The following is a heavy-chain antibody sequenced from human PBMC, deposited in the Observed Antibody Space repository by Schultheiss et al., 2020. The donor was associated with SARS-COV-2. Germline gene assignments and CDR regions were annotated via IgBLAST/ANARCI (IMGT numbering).Heavy chain of an antibody. CDR3: ARPNSCGSGWYFFDY. V-gene: IGHV2-70*01. Sequence: SGPTLVKPTQTLTLTCTFSGFSLSTSGMRVSWIRQPPGKALEWLALIDWDDDKYYSTSLKTRLTIFKDTSKNQVVLTMTNMDPVDTATYYCARPNSCGSGWYFFDYWGQGALVTVSS. J-gene: IGHJ4*02. CDR2: IDWDDDK. CDR1: GFSLSTSGMR. D-gene: IGHD6-19*01.